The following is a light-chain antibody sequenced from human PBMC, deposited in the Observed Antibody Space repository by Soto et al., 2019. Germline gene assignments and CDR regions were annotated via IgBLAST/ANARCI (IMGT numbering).Light chain of an antibody. CDR3: SSYTTSATLV. V-gene: IGLV2-8*01. Sequence: QSALTQPPSASGSLGQSVTISCTGTSSDIGDYNYVSWYQQHAGKAPKLMIYEVSQRPSGVPDRFSGSKSGNTASLTVSGLQAEDEADYFCSSYTTSATLVFGVGTKVTVL. J-gene: IGLJ2*01. CDR2: EVS. CDR1: SSDIGDYNY.